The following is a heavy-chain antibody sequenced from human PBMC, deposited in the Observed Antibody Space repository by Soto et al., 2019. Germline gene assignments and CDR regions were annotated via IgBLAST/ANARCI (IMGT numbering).Heavy chain of an antibody. D-gene: IGHD3-10*01. J-gene: IGHJ4*02. CDR1: AFTFSSYW. CDR2: MNQDGSEK. CDR3: ARDYYRSGDY. V-gene: IGHV3-7*01. Sequence: EVQLVESGGGLVQPGGSLRLSCAASAFTFSSYWMGWVRQAPGKGLEWVATMNQDGSEKYYVDSVKGRFSISRDNAKNSLTLQMNSLRAEDTAVYYCARDYYRSGDYWGQGTLVTASS.